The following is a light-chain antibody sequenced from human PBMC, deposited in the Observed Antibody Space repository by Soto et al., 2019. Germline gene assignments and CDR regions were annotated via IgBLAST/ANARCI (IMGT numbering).Light chain of an antibody. V-gene: IGKV1-5*03. Sequence: TQSPATLSFSPGEGATLSCRASQTISSWLAWYQQKPGKAPKLLIYKASTLKSGVPSRFSGSGSGTEFTLTISSLQPDDFATYYCQHYNSYSEAFGQGTKVDNK. CDR1: QTISSW. J-gene: IGKJ1*01. CDR3: QHYNSYSEA. CDR2: KAS.